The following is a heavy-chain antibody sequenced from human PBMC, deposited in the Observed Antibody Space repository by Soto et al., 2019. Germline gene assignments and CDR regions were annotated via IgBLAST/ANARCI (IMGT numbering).Heavy chain of an antibody. Sequence: SETLSLTCTVSGGSLSSYYWSWIRQPPGTGLEWIGYIYYSESTNYNPSLKSRVTISVDTSKNQFSLNLNSVTAADTAVYYCATADGFGVVTPFFEDRGQGIPVTVSS. CDR3: ATADGFGVVTPFFED. CDR2: IYYSEST. V-gene: IGHV4-59*08. D-gene: IGHD3-3*01. CDR1: GGSLSSYY. J-gene: IGHJ4*02.